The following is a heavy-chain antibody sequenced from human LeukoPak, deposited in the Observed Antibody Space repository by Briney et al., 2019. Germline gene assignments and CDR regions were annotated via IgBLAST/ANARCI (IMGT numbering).Heavy chain of an antibody. J-gene: IGHJ5*02. CDR1: GYSISSGYY. CDR2: IYHTGST. Sequence: PSETLSLTCTVSGYSISSGYYWAWIRQPPGKGLEWIGSIYHTGSTYYNPSLKSRVTISVDTSKNQFSLKLSSVTAADTAVYYCARAYSSSWYFNWFDPWGQGTLVTVSS. V-gene: IGHV4-38-2*02. CDR3: ARAYSSSWYFNWFDP. D-gene: IGHD6-13*01.